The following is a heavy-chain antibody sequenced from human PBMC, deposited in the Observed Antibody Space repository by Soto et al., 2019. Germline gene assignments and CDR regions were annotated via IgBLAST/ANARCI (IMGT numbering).Heavy chain of an antibody. CDR1: GGSISSSSYY. CDR2: IYYSGST. V-gene: IGHV4-39*01. D-gene: IGHD3-3*01. CDR3: ARHSTVWSGYSYYYYGMDV. J-gene: IGHJ6*02. Sequence: SETLSLTCTVSGGSISSSSYYWGWIRQPPGKGLEWIGSIYYSGSTYYNPSLKSRVTISVDTSKNQFSLKLSSVTAADTAVYYCARHSTVWSGYSYYYYGMDVWGQGTTVTAP.